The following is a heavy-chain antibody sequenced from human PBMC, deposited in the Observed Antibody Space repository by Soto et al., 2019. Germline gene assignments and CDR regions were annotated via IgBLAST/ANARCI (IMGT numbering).Heavy chain of an antibody. CDR3: ARDRWSMVYAYGMDV. CDR1: GYTFTSYG. V-gene: IGHV1-18*01. Sequence: VQLLQSGAEVKKPGASVKVSCKASGYTFTSYGISWVRQAPGQGLEWMGWISAYNGNTTYAQKLQGRVTMTTDTSTSTAYMELRSLRSADTAVYYCARDRWSMVYAYGMDVWGQGTTVTVS. CDR2: ISAYNGNT. J-gene: IGHJ6*02. D-gene: IGHD2-8*01.